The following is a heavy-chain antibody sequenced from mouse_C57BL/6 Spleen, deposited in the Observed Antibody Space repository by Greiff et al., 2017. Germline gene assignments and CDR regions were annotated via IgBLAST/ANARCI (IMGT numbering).Heavy chain of an antibody. CDR2: IYPGDGDT. CDR1: GYAFSSYW. V-gene: IGHV1-80*01. J-gene: IGHJ3*01. CDR3: ARSGSSSWFAY. Sequence: VKLVESGAELVKPGASVKISCKASGYAFSSYWMNWVKQRPGKGLEWIGQIYPGDGDTNYNGKFKGKATLTADKSSSTAYMQLSSLTSEDSAVYFCARSGSSSWFAYWGQGTLVTVSA. D-gene: IGHD1-1*01.